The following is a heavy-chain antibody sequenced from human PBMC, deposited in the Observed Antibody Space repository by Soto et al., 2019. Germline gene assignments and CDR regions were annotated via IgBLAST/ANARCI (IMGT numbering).Heavy chain of an antibody. V-gene: IGHV3-7*03. CDR2: IKQDGGEK. J-gene: IGHJ6*02. Sequence: EVQLVESGGGSVQPGESLRLSCLASGFSFSTYWMSWVCQAPGKGLEWVARIKQDGGEKYYVDSVKGRFTVSRDNAKSSLYLQLHTLSADDAGIYYCVRDQLILPADDFYYGVDVWGQGTTVNVSS. CDR3: VRDQLILPADDFYYGVDV. CDR1: GFSFSTYW.